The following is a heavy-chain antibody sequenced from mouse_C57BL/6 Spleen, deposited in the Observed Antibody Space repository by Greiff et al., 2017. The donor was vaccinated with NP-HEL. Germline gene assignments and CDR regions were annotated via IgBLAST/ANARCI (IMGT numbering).Heavy chain of an antibody. CDR2: IDPSDSET. V-gene: IGHV1-52*01. Sequence: VQLQQPGAELVRPGSSVKLSCKASGYTFTSYWMHWVKQRPIQGLEWIGNIDPSDSETHYNQKFKDKATLTVDKSSSTAYMQLSSLTSEDSAVYYCARSHYYGSSHFDYWGQGTTLTVSS. J-gene: IGHJ2*01. CDR3: ARSHYYGSSHFDY. CDR1: GYTFTSYW. D-gene: IGHD1-1*01.